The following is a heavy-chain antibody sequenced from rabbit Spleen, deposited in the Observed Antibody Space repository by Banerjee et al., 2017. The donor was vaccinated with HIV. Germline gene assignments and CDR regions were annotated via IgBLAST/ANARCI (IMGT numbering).Heavy chain of an antibody. CDR1: GFSFSSSGY. Sequence: QSLEESGGDLVKPGGSLTLTCTASGFSFSSSGYLCWVHAPRGKGLERIACFACTSSVFTNAATCAKGRFTCSKSSSSTATLQMISLKVADTATYFCASYSCTSISIYGFDPWGQGTLVTVS. CDR2: FACTSSVFT. D-gene: IGHD1-1*01. CDR3: ASYSCTSISIYGFDP. J-gene: IGHJ2*01. V-gene: IGHV1S40*01.